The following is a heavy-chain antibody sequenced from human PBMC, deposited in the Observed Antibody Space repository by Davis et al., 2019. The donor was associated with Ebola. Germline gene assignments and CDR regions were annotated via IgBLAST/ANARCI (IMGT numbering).Heavy chain of an antibody. CDR3: ASAHYGSAWYSAFDM. V-gene: IGHV1-8*01. Sequence: ASVKVSCKASGYTFTSYDINWLRQATGQGLEWMGWMNPNSGNTGYAQNFQGRVTMTRSTSISTAYLGLSSLRSEDTAVYYCASAHYGSAWYSAFDMWGQGTMVTVSS. J-gene: IGHJ3*02. CDR2: MNPNSGNT. D-gene: IGHD6-19*01. CDR1: GYTFTSYD.